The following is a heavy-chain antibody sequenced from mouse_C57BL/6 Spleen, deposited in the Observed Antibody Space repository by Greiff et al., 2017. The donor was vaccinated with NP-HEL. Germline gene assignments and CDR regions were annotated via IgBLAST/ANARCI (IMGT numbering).Heavy chain of an antibody. Sequence: VQLKQSGPGLVKPSQSLSLTCSVTGYSITRGYYWNWIRPFPGNKLEWMGYISYDGSNNYNPSLQNRISIPRATSKNQFFLKLNSVTTEDTATDYCARAPYDGVSLYYAMDYWGQGTSVTVSS. CDR2: ISYDGSN. CDR3: ARAPYDGVSLYYAMDY. CDR1: GYSITRGYY. V-gene: IGHV3-6*01. D-gene: IGHD2-3*01. J-gene: IGHJ4*01.